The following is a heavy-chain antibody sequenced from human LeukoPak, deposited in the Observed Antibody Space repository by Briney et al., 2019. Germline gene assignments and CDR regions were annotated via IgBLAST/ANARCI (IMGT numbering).Heavy chain of an antibody. CDR2: IYSGGAI. CDR1: GFAVGSNY. J-gene: IGHJ4*02. D-gene: IGHD1-14*01. V-gene: IGHV3-53*01. Sequence: WGSLRLSCVASGFAVGSNYMSWVRQAPGKGVGWVSLIYSGGAIHYADSVKGRFTISRDSSKNTLFLQRHDLTVEDTARYYCARRRGNWGQGILVTVSS. CDR3: ARRRGN.